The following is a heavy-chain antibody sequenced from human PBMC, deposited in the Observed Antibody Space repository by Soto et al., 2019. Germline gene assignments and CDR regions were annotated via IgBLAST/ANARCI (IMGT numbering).Heavy chain of an antibody. D-gene: IGHD5-18*01. V-gene: IGHV4-31*03. CDR3: ARADSPYYYYYMDV. Sequence: PSETLSLTCTVSGGSISSGGYYWSWIRQHPGKGLEWIGYIYYSGSTYYNPSLKSRVTISVDTSKNQFSLKLSSVTAADTAVYYCARADSPYYYYYMDVWGKGTTVTAP. CDR2: IYYSGST. J-gene: IGHJ6*03. CDR1: GGSISSGGYY.